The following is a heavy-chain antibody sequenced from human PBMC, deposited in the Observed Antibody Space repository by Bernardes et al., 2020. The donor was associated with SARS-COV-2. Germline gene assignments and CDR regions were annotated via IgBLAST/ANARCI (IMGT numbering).Heavy chain of an antibody. J-gene: IGHJ4*02. V-gene: IGHV3-23*01. D-gene: IGHD3-16*02. CDR2: ISGSGGST. CDR3: AKDRGGYDYIWGSYRLDY. Sequence: GWSLRLSCAASGFTFSSYAMSWVRQAPGKGLEWVSAISGSGGSTYYADSVKGRFTISRDNSKNTLYLQMNSLRAEDTAVYYCAKDRGGYDYIWGSYRLDYWGQGTLVTVSS. CDR1: GFTFSSYA.